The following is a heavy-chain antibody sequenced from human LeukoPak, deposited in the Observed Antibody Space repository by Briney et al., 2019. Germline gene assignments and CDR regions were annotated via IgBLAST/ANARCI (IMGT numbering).Heavy chain of an antibody. J-gene: IGHJ4*02. CDR3: ARPWGY. Sequence: SGGSLRLSCAASGFTFSNYTMTWVRQAPGKGLEWVSFIGISDDSIYYADSVKGRFTISRDNAKNSLSPQMNSLRVEDSAVYYCARPWGYWGQGTLVTVSS. D-gene: IGHD7-27*01. CDR2: IGISDDSI. V-gene: IGHV3-48*04. CDR1: GFTFSNYT.